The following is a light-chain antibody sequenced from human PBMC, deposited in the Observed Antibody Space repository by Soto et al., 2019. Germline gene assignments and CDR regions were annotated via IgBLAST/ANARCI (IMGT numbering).Light chain of an antibody. J-gene: IGKJ4*01. CDR1: QGIRND. CDR2: AAS. V-gene: IGKV1-6*01. CDR3: LQDYSYPLT. Sequence: AIQMTQSPSSLSASVGDRVTITCRASQGIRNDLGWYQQKPGKAPKLLIYAASSLQSGVPSRFSGTASGTDFTLTISSLQPVDFATYYCLQDYSYPLTFGGGTKVEI.